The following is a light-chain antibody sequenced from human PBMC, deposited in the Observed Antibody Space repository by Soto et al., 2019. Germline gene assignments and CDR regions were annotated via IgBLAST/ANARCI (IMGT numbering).Light chain of an antibody. CDR3: QQYSNWPSFT. J-gene: IGKJ2*01. CDR1: PSVSSN. Sequence: ETVMTQSPATLSVSPGERATLSCWASPSVSSNLAWYQQIPGQAPRLLIYGASTRATGIPARFSGSGSGTEFTITISNLQSEDFAVYYCQQYSNWPSFTFGQGTKLEIK. V-gene: IGKV3-15*01. CDR2: GAS.